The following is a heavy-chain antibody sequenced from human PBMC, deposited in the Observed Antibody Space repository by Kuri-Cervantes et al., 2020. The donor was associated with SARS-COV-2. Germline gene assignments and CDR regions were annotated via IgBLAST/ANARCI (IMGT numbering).Heavy chain of an antibody. CDR1: GFNFSRTD. D-gene: IGHD2-21*01. CDR3: AKDRVGVQDF. Sequence: LSLTCAASGFNFSRTDMHWVRQAPGKGLEWVAVISHDGKNKKCIASGKGRFTISRDNSQNTLYLLMKSLRSEDTAMYYCAKDRVGVQDFWGQGTLVTVSS. CDR2: ISHDGKNK. V-gene: IGHV3-30*18. J-gene: IGHJ4*02.